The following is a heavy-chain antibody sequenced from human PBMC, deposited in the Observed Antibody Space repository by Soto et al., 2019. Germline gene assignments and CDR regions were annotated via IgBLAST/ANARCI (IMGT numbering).Heavy chain of an antibody. CDR2: IIPIFGTA. CDR3: ARGDEYSSGRLLGYNGFDP. D-gene: IGHD3-22*01. CDR1: GGTFSSYA. J-gene: IGHJ5*02. Sequence: QVQLVQSGAEVKKPGSSVKVSCKASGGTFSSYAISWVRQAPGQGLEWMGGIIPIFGTANYAQKFQGRVTITVAEXXSXAXXERGSLRAEDAAVYYCARGDEYSSGRLLGYNGFDPWGQGTLVTVSS. V-gene: IGHV1-69*12.